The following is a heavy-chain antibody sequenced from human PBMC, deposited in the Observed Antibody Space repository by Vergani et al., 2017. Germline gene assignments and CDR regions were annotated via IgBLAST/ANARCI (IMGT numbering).Heavy chain of an antibody. Sequence: EVQLLESGGDLVQPGGSLRLSCAASGFTFNHYAMNWVRQAPGKGLEWVSGISGSGGSTYYAGSVKGRFTISRDSSKNTLYLQMNSLSAGDTAVYYCAKPMEGGTYDFDYWGQGTLVTVSS. CDR1: GFTFNHYA. J-gene: IGHJ4*02. V-gene: IGHV3-23*01. D-gene: IGHD1-1*01. CDR2: ISGSGGST. CDR3: AKPMEGGTYDFDY.